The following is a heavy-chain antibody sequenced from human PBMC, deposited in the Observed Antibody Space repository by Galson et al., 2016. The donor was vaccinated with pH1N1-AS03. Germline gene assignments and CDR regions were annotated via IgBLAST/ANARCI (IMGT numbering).Heavy chain of an antibody. J-gene: IGHJ3*02. D-gene: IGHD1-1*01. Sequence: SVKVSCKASGYTVTTYGITWVRRAPGQGLEWMGWISAFSGNTVYAQSLQGRVTISIDTSTTTVYMELRNLGSDDTAVYYCDGGTSDAFDIWGQGTMVIVSS. CDR2: ISAFSGNT. V-gene: IGHV1-18*01. CDR3: DGGTSDAFDI. CDR1: GYTVTTYG.